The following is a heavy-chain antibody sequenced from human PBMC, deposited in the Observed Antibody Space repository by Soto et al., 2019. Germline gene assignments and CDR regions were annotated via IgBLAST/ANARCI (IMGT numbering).Heavy chain of an antibody. CDR1: GFTFSSFA. CDR2: ISYDGRKN. V-gene: IGHV3-30*04. D-gene: IGHD2-2*02. CDR3: ARGCSSSDCYTNYYYYYGMDV. J-gene: IGHJ6*02. Sequence: GSLRLSCAASGFTFSSFAMHWARQAPGKGLEWVAFISYDGRKNSYADSVKGRFTVSRDNSKNTVYLQMNSLRAEDTAVYYCARGCSSSDCYTNYYYYYGMDVWGHGTTVTVSS.